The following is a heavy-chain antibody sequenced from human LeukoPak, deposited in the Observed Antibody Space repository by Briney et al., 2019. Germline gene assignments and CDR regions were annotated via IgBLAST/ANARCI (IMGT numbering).Heavy chain of an antibody. V-gene: IGHV4-30-2*01. CDR2: IYHSGST. Sequence: SETLSLTCAVSGGSISSGGYSWSWIRQPPGKGLGWIGYIYHSGSTYYNPSLKSRVTISVDRSKNQFSLKLSPVTAADTAVYYCASKRGYSYGSSTWFDPWGQGTLVTVSS. CDR3: ASKRGYSYGSSTWFDP. J-gene: IGHJ5*02. CDR1: GGSISSGGYS. D-gene: IGHD5-18*01.